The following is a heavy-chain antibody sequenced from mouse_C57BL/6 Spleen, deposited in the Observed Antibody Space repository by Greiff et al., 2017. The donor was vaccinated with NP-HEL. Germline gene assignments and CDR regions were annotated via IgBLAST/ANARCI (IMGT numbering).Heavy chain of an antibody. J-gene: IGHJ2*01. CDR2: IDPETGGT. Sequence: VQLQQSGAELVRPGASVTLSCKASGYTFTDYEMHWVKQTPVHGLEWIGAIDPETGGTAYNQKFKGKAILTADKSSSTAYMELRSLTSEDSAVYYCTSGTTVVCDYWGQGTTLTVSS. D-gene: IGHD1-1*01. V-gene: IGHV1-15*01. CDR3: TSGTTVVCDY. CDR1: GYTFTDYE.